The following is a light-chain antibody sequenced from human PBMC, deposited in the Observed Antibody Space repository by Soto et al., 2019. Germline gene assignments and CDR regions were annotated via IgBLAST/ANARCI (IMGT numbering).Light chain of an antibody. J-gene: IGKJ1*01. V-gene: IGKV3-15*01. CDR3: QQYNDWPTT. CDR1: QSVNNN. CDR2: GAS. Sequence: EIVLTPSPGTLSLSPVERATLSCRASQSVNNNYVAWYQQKPGQAPRLLIYGASTRATGIPARFSGSGSGTEFTLTISSLQSEDFAVYYCQQYNDWPTTFGQGTKVDIK.